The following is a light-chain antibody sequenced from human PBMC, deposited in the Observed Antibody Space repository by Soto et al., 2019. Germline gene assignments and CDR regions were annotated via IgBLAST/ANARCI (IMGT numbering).Light chain of an antibody. V-gene: IGKV1-5*03. J-gene: IGKJ1*01. Sequence: DIQMTQSPSTLSASVGDRVTITCRASQSISSWLAWYQQKPGKAPKLLIYKASSLESGVPSRFSGSGSGTEFTLTISSLQPDDFVTYYCQQYNSYTVTFGQGTKVDSK. CDR2: KAS. CDR1: QSISSW. CDR3: QQYNSYTVT.